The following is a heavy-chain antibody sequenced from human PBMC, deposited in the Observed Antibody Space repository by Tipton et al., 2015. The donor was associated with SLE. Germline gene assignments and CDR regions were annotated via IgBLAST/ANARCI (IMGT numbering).Heavy chain of an antibody. J-gene: IGHJ3*02. CDR1: GFTVSSNY. CDR3: ARVRVGATDDAFDI. Sequence: GSLRLSCAASGFTVSSNYMSWVRQAPGKGLEWVSVIYSGGSTYYADSVKGRFTISRHNSKNTLYLQMNSLRAEDTAVYYCARVRVGATDDAFDIWGQGTMVTVSS. CDR2: IYSGGST. D-gene: IGHD1-26*01. V-gene: IGHV3-53*04.